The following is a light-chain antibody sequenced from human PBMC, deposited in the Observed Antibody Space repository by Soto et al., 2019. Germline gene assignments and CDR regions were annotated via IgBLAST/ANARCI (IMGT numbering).Light chain of an antibody. Sequence: EIVLTQSPATLSLSPGERATLSCRASQSVSSYLAWYQQKPGQAPRLLISDASNRATGIPARFSGSGSGTDFTLTISSLEPEDFSVYYCHQYDAGPYTFGQGTK. J-gene: IGKJ2*01. CDR3: HQYDAGPYT. CDR2: DAS. V-gene: IGKV3-11*01. CDR1: QSVSSY.